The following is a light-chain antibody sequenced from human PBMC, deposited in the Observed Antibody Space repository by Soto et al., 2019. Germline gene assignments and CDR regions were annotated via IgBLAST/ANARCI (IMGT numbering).Light chain of an antibody. J-gene: IGKJ1*01. Sequence: IQMTQSPSSLSASAGDRVTITCRASQRISSYVNWYQQKPGKAPKFLIYAASNLQSGVPSRFSGSGSGTDFPLTISSLQPEDFATYYCQQSFSIPWTFGRGTKVEVK. CDR3: QQSFSIPWT. CDR1: QRISSY. CDR2: AAS. V-gene: IGKV1-39*01.